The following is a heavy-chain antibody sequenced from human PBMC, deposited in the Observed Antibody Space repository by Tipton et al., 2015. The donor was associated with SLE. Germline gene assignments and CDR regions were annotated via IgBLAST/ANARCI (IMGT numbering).Heavy chain of an antibody. V-gene: IGHV3-21*01. CDR3: ARGTYYYDSSGYYLDY. CDR2: ISSSSSYI. D-gene: IGHD3-22*01. CDR1: GFTFSSYS. J-gene: IGHJ4*02. Sequence: GSLRLSCAASGFTFSSYSMNWVRQAPGKGLEWVSSISSSSSYIYYADSVKGRFTISRDNAKNSLYLQMNSLRAEDTAVYYCARGTYYYDSSGYYLDYWGQGTLVTVSS.